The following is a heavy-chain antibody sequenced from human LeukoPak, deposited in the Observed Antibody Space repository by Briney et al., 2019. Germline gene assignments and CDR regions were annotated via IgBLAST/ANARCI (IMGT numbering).Heavy chain of an antibody. D-gene: IGHD3-10*02. CDR1: GFTFSRYG. CDR3: AELGITMIGGV. Sequence: GGTLRLSCVSSGFTFSRYGMSWVRQAPGRGLEWVSAISNSGGSTYYADSVRGRFTISRDNSKNTLYLQMNSLRAEDTAVYYCAELGITMIGGVWGKGTTVTISS. V-gene: IGHV3-23*01. J-gene: IGHJ6*04. CDR2: ISNSGGST.